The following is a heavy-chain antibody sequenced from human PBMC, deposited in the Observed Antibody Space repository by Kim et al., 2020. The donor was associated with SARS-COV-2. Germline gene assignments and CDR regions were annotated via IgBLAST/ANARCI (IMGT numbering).Heavy chain of an antibody. CDR2: IYYSGST. J-gene: IGHJ6*02. D-gene: IGHD2-15*01. CDR3: ARTTGYCSGGSCPPLYYYYYGMDV. Sequence: SETLSLTCTVSGGSISSGGYYWSWIRQHPGKGLEWIGYIYYSGSTYYNPSLKSRVTISVDTSKNQFSLKLSSVTAADTAVYYCARTTGYCSGGSCPPLYYYYYGMDVWGQGTTVTVSS. V-gene: IGHV4-31*03. CDR1: GGSISSGGYY.